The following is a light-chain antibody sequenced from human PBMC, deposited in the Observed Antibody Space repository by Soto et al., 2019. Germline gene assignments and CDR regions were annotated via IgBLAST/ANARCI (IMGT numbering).Light chain of an antibody. V-gene: IGKV3-20*01. J-gene: IGKJ1*01. CDR2: GAS. CDR1: QTVGNS. Sequence: EIVLTQSPGTLSLSPGESATLSCRAGQTVGNSLAWYQQKPGQAPRLLIFGASSRAAGIPDRFSGSGSGTDFTLTISRLEPEDFAVYYCQQYAGSPPWTFGQGTKVDIK. CDR3: QQYAGSPPWT.